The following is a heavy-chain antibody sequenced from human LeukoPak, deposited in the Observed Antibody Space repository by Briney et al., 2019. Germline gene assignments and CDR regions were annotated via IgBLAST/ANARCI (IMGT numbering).Heavy chain of an antibody. Sequence: GGSLRLSCAASGFTFSSYEMNWVRQAPGKGLEWVSYISSSGSTIYYADSVKGRFTISRDNAKNSLYLQMNSLRAEDTAVYYCAREAARINWFDPWGQGTLVTVSS. J-gene: IGHJ5*02. CDR3: AREAARINWFDP. V-gene: IGHV3-48*03. CDR2: ISSSGSTI. D-gene: IGHD6-13*01. CDR1: GFTFSSYE.